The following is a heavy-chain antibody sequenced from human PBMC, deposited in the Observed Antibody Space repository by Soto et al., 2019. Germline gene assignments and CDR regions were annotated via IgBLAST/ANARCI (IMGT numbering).Heavy chain of an antibody. CDR1: GYTFTGYY. V-gene: IGHV1-2*04. J-gene: IGHJ5*02. Sequence: GASVKVSCKASGYTFTGYYMHWVRQAPGQGLEWMGWINPNSGGTNYAQKFQGWVTMTRDTSISTAYMELSRLRSDDTAVYYCARDMVRGVIIGRRGFGWFDPWGQGTLVTVSS. D-gene: IGHD3-10*01. CDR2: INPNSGGT. CDR3: ARDMVRGVIIGRRGFGWFDP.